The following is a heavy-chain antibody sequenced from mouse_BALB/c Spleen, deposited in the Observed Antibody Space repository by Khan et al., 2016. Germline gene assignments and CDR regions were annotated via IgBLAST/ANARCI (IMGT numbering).Heavy chain of an antibody. CDR3: AIYRYYYGSSRYFDG. D-gene: IGHD1-1*01. CDR2: INTYSGES. Sequence: QIQLVQSGPELKRPGKTVKISCKASGYTFTNYGINWVKQAPGKGLKWMGWINTYSGESTYADDFKGRFAFSLETSANTAYLQINNLKNEDTATYFCAIYRYYYGSSRYFDGWGAGTTVTVSS. CDR1: GYTFTNYG. J-gene: IGHJ1*01. V-gene: IGHV9-3-1*01.